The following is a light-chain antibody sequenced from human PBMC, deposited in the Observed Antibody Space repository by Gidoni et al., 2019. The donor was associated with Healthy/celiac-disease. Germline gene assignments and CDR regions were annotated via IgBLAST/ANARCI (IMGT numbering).Light chain of an antibody. CDR3: QQYNSYSPLT. CDR1: QSISSW. CDR2: KAS. Sequence: DIQMTQSPSTLAASVGDSVTITCRASQSISSWLDWYQQKPGKAPKLLIYKASSLESGVPSSFSGRGSGTEFTLTISSLQPDDFATYYCQQYNSYSPLTFGGGTKVEIK. V-gene: IGKV1-5*03. J-gene: IGKJ4*01.